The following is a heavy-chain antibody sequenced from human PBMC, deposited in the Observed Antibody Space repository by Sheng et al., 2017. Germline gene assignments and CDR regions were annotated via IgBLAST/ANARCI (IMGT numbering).Heavy chain of an antibody. D-gene: IGHD3-3*01. Sequence: QVQLQQWGAGLLKPSETLSLTCAVYGGSFSGYYWSWIRQPPGRGWSGLGKVNHSGSTNYNPSLKSRVTISVDTSKNQFSLKLSSVTAADTAVYYCARGTYDFWRSDWFDPWGQGTLVTVSS. J-gene: IGHJ5*02. CDR3: ARGTYDFWRSDWFDP. CDR1: GGSFSGYY. V-gene: IGHV4-34*01. CDR2: VNHSGST.